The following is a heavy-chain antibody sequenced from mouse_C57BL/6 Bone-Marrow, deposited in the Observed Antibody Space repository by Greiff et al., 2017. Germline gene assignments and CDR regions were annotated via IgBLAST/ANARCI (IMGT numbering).Heavy chain of an antibody. CDR2: IYPGSGST. V-gene: IGHV1-55*01. CDR3: ASYYDGSSPAWFAY. Sequence: VQLQQPGAELVKPGASVKMSCKASGYTFTSYWITWVKQRPGQGLEWIGDIYPGSGSTNYNEKFKSKATLTVDTSSSTAYMQLSSLTSEDSAVYYCASYYDGSSPAWFAYWGQGTLVTVSA. CDR1: GYTFTSYW. D-gene: IGHD1-1*01. J-gene: IGHJ3*01.